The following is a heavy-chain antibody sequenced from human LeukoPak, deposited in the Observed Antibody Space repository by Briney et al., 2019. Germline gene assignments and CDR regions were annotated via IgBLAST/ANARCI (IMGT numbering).Heavy chain of an antibody. CDR3: ARVATALTSPFDY. D-gene: IGHD1-1*01. CDR1: GFTFSDYY. J-gene: IGHJ4*02. Sequence: PGGSLRLSCLASGFTFSDYYMSWVRQAPGKGLEWISYMSSRGYPTYYAESVKGRFTISRDNAKNTLYLQMHNLRTDDTAVYFCARVATALTSPFDYWGLGTLVAVSS. CDR2: MSSRGYPT. V-gene: IGHV3-11*01.